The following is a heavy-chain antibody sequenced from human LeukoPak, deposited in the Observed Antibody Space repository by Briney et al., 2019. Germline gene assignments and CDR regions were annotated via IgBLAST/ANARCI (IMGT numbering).Heavy chain of an antibody. V-gene: IGHV3-7*01. Sequence: GGSLRLSCAASGFTFSSNWMSWVRQAQGKGLGWVANIKQDGSEKYYVDSVKGRFTISRDNAKNSLYLQMNSLRAEDTAVYYCARVWVRIAAAGTLDYWGQGTLVTVSS. CDR1: GFTFSSNW. CDR3: ARVWVRIAAAGTLDY. J-gene: IGHJ4*02. D-gene: IGHD6-13*01. CDR2: IKQDGSEK.